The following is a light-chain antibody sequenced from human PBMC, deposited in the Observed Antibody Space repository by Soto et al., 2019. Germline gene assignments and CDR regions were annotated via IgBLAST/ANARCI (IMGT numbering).Light chain of an antibody. J-gene: IGLJ3*02. V-gene: IGLV2-14*01. CDR2: EVI. Sequence: QSALTQPASVTGSPGQSITISCTGTSSDIGRYDYVSWFQQHPGRAPRLLIYEVINRPSGVSTRFSGSKSGNTASLTISGLQAEDEADFYCCSFTSSKTWVFGGGTKPTVL. CDR1: SSDIGRYDY. CDR3: CSFTSSKTWV.